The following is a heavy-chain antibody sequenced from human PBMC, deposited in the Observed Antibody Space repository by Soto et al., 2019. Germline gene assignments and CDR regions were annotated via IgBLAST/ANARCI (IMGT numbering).Heavy chain of an antibody. Sequence: QVQLQESGPGLVKPSETLSLTCKVSGGSMSSYYWHWIRQPPGKGLEWIGNIYDSGSTNYSPSLESGVTIAGDTSKTQISLNLRSVTAADSAVYYGARVAASASFPFSCFGMDGWGQRKRVSVSS. J-gene: IGHJ6*02. CDR1: GGSMSSYY. V-gene: IGHV4-59*01. CDR2: IYDSGST. D-gene: IGHD3-3*02. CDR3: ARVAASASFPFSCFGMDG.